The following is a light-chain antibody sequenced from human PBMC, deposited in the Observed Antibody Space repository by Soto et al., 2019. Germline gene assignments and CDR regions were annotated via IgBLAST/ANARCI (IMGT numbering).Light chain of an antibody. Sequence: DIQLTQSPSSLSASVGDRVTITCRASLYISSYVNWYQQKPGKAPKLLIHGASNLQVGVPSRFSGSGSGTEFTLTISSLQPQDFAIYYCQQSYRTPTWTFGQGPKVDIK. CDR3: QQSYRTPTWT. CDR2: GAS. CDR1: LYISSY. V-gene: IGKV1-39*01. J-gene: IGKJ1*01.